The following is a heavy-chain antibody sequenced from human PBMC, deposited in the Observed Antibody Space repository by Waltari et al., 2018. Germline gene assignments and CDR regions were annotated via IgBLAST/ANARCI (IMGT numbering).Heavy chain of an antibody. D-gene: IGHD3-10*01. V-gene: IGHV1-3*03. CDR3: ARGAYYYGSGSYSPPYYYYYYMDV. J-gene: IGHJ6*03. CDR1: GYTFTSYA. Sequence: QVQLVQSGAEVKKPGASVKVSCKASGYTFTSYAMHWVRQAPGQRLEWMGWINAGNGNTKDSQEFQGRVTITRDTSASTAYMELSSLRSEDMAVYYCARGAYYYGSGSYSPPYYYYYYMDVWGKGTTVTVSS. CDR2: INAGNGNT.